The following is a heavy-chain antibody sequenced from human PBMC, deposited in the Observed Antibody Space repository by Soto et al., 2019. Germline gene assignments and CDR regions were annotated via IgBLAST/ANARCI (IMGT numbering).Heavy chain of an antibody. J-gene: IGHJ5*02. Sequence: PSEPLSLTCSVSGDSISSGVYYWTWIRQHPGKGLEWIGYIYYNGSTHYNPSLKSRTTISLDTSKNQFSLRLSSVTAVDTAIYYCAGGVAVARLYWFDPWGQGTPVTVSS. V-gene: IGHV4-31*03. CDR3: AGGVAVARLYWFDP. D-gene: IGHD6-19*01. CDR1: GDSISSGVYY. CDR2: IYYNGST.